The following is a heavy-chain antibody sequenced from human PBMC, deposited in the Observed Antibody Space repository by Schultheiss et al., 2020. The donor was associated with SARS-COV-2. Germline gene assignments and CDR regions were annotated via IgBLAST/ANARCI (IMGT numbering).Heavy chain of an antibody. V-gene: IGHV3-30*02. CDR1: GFMFSRNG. CDR2: IRKDGSDK. Sequence: GGSLRLSCAASGFMFSRNGMHWARQAPGKGLEWVAYIRKDGSDKYYAESVKGRFTISRDNSKTTVYLQMNSLRAEDTAVYYCARDLDYDFWSGYSDAFDIWGQGTMVTVSS. D-gene: IGHD3-3*01. J-gene: IGHJ3*02. CDR3: ARDLDYDFWSGYSDAFDI.